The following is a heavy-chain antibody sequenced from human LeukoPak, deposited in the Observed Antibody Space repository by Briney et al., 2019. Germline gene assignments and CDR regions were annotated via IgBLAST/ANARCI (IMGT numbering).Heavy chain of an antibody. CDR1: GFTFSSYS. V-gene: IGHV3-21*01. CDR3: ARGSSSGWYTDYYYYGMYV. CDR2: ISSSSSYI. Sequence: GGSLRLSCAASGFTFSSYSMNWVRQAPGKGLEWVSSISSSSSYIYYADSVKGRFTISRDNAKNSLYLQMNSLRAEDTAVYYCARGSSSGWYTDYYYYGMYVWGKGTTVTVSS. D-gene: IGHD6-19*01. J-gene: IGHJ6*04.